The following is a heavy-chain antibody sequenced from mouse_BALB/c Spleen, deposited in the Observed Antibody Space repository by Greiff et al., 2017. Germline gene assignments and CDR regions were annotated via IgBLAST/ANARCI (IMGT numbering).Heavy chain of an antibody. CDR1: GFTFSSYG. D-gene: IGHD1-1*01. Sequence: EVQLVESGGDLVKPGGSLKLSCAASGFTFSSYGMSWVRQTPDKRLEWVATISNGGSYTYNPDSVKGRFTISRDNAKNTLYLQMSSLKSVDTAMYYCSRQRTTVVATGGMDYWGQGTSVTVSS. V-gene: IGHV5-6*01. CDR3: SRQRTTVVATGGMDY. CDR2: ISNGGSYT. J-gene: IGHJ4*01.